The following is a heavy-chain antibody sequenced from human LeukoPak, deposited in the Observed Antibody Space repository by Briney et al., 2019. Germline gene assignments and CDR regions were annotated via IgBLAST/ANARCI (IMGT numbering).Heavy chain of an antibody. D-gene: IGHD2-21*01. CDR1: GFTFSGSA. CDR3: TLLRLLSPMEAFDI. Sequence: GGSLRLSCAASGFTFSGSAMHWVRQASGKGLEWVGRIRSKANSYATAYAASVKGRFTISRDDSKNTAYLQMNSLKTEDTAVYYCTLLRLLSPMEAFDIWGQGTMVTVSS. J-gene: IGHJ3*02. CDR2: IRSKANSYAT. V-gene: IGHV3-73*01.